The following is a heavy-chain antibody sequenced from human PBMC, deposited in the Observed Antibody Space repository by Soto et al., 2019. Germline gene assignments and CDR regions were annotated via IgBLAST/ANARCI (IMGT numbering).Heavy chain of an antibody. J-gene: IGHJ4*02. Sequence: GGSLRLSCSVSEFTFSSYSMNWVRQAPGKGLEWLSYICSRSQTIFYADSVKGRFTISRDNAKNSLYLQMNSLRDEDTAVYFCAREDIMGTRSFDYWGQGTLVTVSS. V-gene: IGHV3-48*02. CDR3: AREDIMGTRSFDY. CDR2: ICSRSQTI. D-gene: IGHD1-26*01. CDR1: EFTFSSYS.